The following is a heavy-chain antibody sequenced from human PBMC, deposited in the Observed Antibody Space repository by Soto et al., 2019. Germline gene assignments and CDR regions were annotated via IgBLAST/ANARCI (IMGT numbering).Heavy chain of an antibody. CDR2: ISGSGGST. D-gene: IGHD6-13*01. J-gene: IGHJ5*02. CDR3: AKDGYSSSWSLGWGFDP. V-gene: IGHV3-23*01. CDR1: GFTFSSYA. Sequence: GGSLRLSCAASGFTFSSYAMSWVRQAPGKGLEWVSAISGSGGSTYYADSVKGRFTISRDNSKNTLYLQMNSLRAEDTAVYYCAKDGYSSSWSLGWGFDPWGQGTLVTVSS.